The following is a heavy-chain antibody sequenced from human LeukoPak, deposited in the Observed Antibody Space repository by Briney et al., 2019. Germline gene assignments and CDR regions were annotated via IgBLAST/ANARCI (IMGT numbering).Heavy chain of an antibody. D-gene: IGHD2-21*02. CDR3: ARETYCAADCYSGFDF. Sequence: SETLSLTCTVSSGSISTSNYYWGWVRQPPGKALEWIGNIFYSGSTYYSPSLKSRVTISVDTSKNQFSLKLSSVTAADTAVYYCARETYCAADCYSGFDFWGQGTLVTVSS. CDR2: IFYSGST. CDR1: SGSISTSNYY. J-gene: IGHJ4*02. V-gene: IGHV4-39*07.